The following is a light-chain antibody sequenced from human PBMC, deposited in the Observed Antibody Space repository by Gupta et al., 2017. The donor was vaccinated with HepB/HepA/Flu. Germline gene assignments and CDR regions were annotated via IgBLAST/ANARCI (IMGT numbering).Light chain of an antibody. CDR2: GNT. CDR3: QSYDSSLNIVV. V-gene: IGLV1-40*01. J-gene: IGLJ2*01. CDR1: SSNIGTAYD. Sequence: QSVLTQPPSVSWAPGQRVTISCTGSSSNIGTAYDVQWYQHLPGTAPKLLIYGNTDRPSVVPDRFSGSKSGTSASLAITGLQAEDEADYFCQSYDSSLNIVVFGGGTRLTVL.